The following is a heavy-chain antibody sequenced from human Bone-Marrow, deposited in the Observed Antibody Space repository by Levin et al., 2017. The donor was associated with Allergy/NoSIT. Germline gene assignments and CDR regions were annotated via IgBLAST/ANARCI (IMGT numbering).Heavy chain of an antibody. V-gene: IGHV3-53*01. CDR3: ARVRWLLRWLWFDP. Sequence: GESLKISCAASGFTVSSNYMSWVRQAPGKGLEWVSVIYSGGSTYYADSVKGRFTISRDNSKNTLYLQMNSLRAEDTAVYYCARVRWLLRWLWFDPWGQGTLVTVSS. J-gene: IGHJ5*02. D-gene: IGHD3-22*01. CDR1: GFTVSSNY. CDR2: IYSGGST.